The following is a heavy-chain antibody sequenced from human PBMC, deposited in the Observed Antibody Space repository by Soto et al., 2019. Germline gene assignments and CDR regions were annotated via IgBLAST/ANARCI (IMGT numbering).Heavy chain of an antibody. CDR2: ILHTGGT. CDR1: GGSISGVGLS. CDR3: ARLQFGEGFDY. D-gene: IGHD3-10*01. V-gene: IGHV4-30-2*01. J-gene: IGHJ4*02. Sequence: LSLTCAVSGGSISGVGLSWSWIRHPPVKGLECIGYILHTGGTQYNPSLKSRVSMSVDKSKNQFSLHLTSVTAADTAVYYCARLQFGEGFDYWGQGALVTVSS.